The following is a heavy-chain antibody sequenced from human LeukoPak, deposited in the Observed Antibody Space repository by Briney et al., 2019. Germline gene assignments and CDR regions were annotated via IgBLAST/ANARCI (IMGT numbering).Heavy chain of an antibody. Sequence: GGSLRLSCAASGFTFSTYTMYWVRHPPGKRLEWVSIIGNNGGGIHYADSVKGRFTISRDNFKNALHLQMNSLRVEDTAVYYCAIDPNWGTHSWGQGVLVTVSS. V-gene: IGHV3-23*01. CDR3: AIDPNWGTHS. D-gene: IGHD7-27*01. J-gene: IGHJ4*02. CDR2: IGNNGGGI. CDR1: GFTFSTYT.